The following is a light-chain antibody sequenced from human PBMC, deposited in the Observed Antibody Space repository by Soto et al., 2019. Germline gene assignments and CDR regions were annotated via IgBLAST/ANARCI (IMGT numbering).Light chain of an antibody. J-gene: IGKJ4*01. V-gene: IGKV3-15*01. CDR2: GAS. CDR1: QSVSTN. CDR3: QQYNEWPLT. Sequence: ETVMTQSPATLSVSPGERATLSCGASQSVSTNLAWYQQKPGQVPRLLIYGASTRASDIPARFSGSGSGTEFTLPISSLQSEEFAVYYCQQYNEWPLTFGGGTKVEIE.